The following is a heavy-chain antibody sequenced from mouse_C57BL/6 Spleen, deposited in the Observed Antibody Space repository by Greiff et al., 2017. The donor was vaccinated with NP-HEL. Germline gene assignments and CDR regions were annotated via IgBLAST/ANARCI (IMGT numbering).Heavy chain of an antibody. CDR3: ARGEGLYAMDY. J-gene: IGHJ4*01. Sequence: EVQRVESGPGLVKPSQSLSLTCSVTGSSITSGYYWNWIRQFPGKKLEWMGYISYDGSNKYNPSLKNRISITRDTSKNQFFLKLNSVTTEYTATYYCARGEGLYAMDYWGQGTSVTVSS. CDR1: GSSITSGYY. CDR2: ISYDGSN. V-gene: IGHV3-6*01.